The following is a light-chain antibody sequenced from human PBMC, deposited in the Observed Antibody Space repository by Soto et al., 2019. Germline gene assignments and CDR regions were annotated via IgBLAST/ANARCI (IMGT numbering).Light chain of an antibody. J-gene: IGKJ4*01. V-gene: IGKV1-12*01. CDR2: PAS. CDR3: LQANNFPVT. Sequence: DIQMTQSPSFVSASIGDRVTITCRASQGIGSWLAWYQQVPGRAPRLLIFPASPFQSGVSSRFRGSGSGTDFTLTITSLQTEDFATYFCLQANNFPVTLGEGNKVDMK. CDR1: QGIGSW.